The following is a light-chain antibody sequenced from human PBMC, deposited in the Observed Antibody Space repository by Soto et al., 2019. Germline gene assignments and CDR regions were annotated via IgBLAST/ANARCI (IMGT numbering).Light chain of an antibody. CDR3: SSYTSKSSLI. CDR2: EVR. J-gene: IGLJ2*01. CDR1: MRDVGAYNL. V-gene: IGLV2-14*01. Sequence: QSALAQPASVSGSPGQSITISCAGTMRDVGAYNLVSWYQQHPGRAPQLIIYEVRNRPSGISFRFSGSKSGNTASLTISGLQAEDETDYYCSSYTSKSSLIFGGGTKVTVL.